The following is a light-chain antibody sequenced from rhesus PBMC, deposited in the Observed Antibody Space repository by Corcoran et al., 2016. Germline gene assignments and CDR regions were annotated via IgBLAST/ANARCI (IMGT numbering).Light chain of an antibody. CDR1: QGISNY. V-gene: IGKV1-25*02. J-gene: IGKJ2*01. CDR3: QHYYSTPSS. Sequence: IQMTQSPSSLSASVGDRVTITWRASQGISNYLAWYQQKPGETPKLLVYAASGLQSGIPSRIRGSGSGTDFTLTISSLQSEDFATYYCQHYYSTPSSFGQGTKVEIK. CDR2: AAS.